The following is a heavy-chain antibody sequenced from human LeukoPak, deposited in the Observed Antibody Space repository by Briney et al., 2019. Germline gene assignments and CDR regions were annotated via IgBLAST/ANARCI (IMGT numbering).Heavy chain of an antibody. J-gene: IGHJ4*02. V-gene: IGHV3-7*04. Sequence: GGSLRLSCVASGFPFSSYWMTWVRQAPGKGLEWVANIKQDGSKKSYVDSVKGRFTISRDNAKNSLYLQVNSLRAEDTAIYYCTRVGYIDEGIDYWGQGTLVTVSS. D-gene: IGHD5-24*01. CDR1: GFPFSSYW. CDR2: IKQDGSKK. CDR3: TRVGYIDEGIDY.